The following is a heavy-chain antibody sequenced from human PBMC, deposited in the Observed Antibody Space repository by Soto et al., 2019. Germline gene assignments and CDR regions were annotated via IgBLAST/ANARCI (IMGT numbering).Heavy chain of an antibody. CDR3: AKAPRYSGYDMRICFDY. D-gene: IGHD5-12*01. CDR2: ISGSGGST. Sequence: GGSLRLSCAASGFTFSSYAMSWVRQAPGKGLEWVSAISGSGGSTYYADSVKGRFTISRDNSKNTLYLQMNSLRAEDTAVYYCAKAPRYSGYDMRICFDYWGQGTLVTVAS. V-gene: IGHV3-23*01. J-gene: IGHJ4*02. CDR1: GFTFSSYA.